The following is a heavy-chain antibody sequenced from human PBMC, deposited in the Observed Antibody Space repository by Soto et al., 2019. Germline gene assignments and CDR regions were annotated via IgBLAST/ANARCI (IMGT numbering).Heavy chain of an antibody. CDR3: ARDPGYSGFDFGY. J-gene: IGHJ4*02. Sequence: QVQLVESGGGVVQPGRSLRLSCAASGFTFSSHAMHWVRQAPGKGLEWVAVIWYDGSKKYYADSVKGRFTVARDDSKNTLYLQMNSLRVDDTAVYYCARDPGYSGFDFGYWGQGTLVTVSS. CDR2: IWYDGSKK. CDR1: GFTFSSHA. D-gene: IGHD5-12*01. V-gene: IGHV3-33*01.